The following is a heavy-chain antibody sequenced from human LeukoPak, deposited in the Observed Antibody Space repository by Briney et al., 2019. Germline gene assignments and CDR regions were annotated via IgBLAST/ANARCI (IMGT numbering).Heavy chain of an antibody. J-gene: IGHJ4*02. Sequence: GGSLRLSCAVSGITLSNYGMSWVRQAPGKGLEWVAGISGSGGRTNYADSVKGRVTVSKDNPKNTLYLNMNRLRAEDTAVYFCAKRGVVIRVILVGFHKEANYFDSWGQGALVTVSS. CDR1: GITLSNYG. CDR2: ISGSGGRT. D-gene: IGHD3-22*01. V-gene: IGHV3-23*01. CDR3: AKRGVVIRVILVGFHKEANYFDS.